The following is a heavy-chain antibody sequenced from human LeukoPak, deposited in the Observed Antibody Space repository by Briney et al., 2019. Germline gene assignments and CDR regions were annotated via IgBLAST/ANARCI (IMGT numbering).Heavy chain of an antibody. D-gene: IGHD2-2*01. CDR1: GLTFTNYA. CDR3: AKDRTYCSSTNCYGTYYFDY. CDR2: ISGSGGRT. J-gene: IGHJ4*02. V-gene: IGHV3-23*01. Sequence: GGSLRLSCAASGLTFTNYAMTWVRQAPGKGLEWVSTISGSGGRTYYADSVKGRFTISRDNSKNMLNLQMNSLRAEDTAEYYCAKDRTYCSSTNCYGTYYFDYWGQGTLVTVSS.